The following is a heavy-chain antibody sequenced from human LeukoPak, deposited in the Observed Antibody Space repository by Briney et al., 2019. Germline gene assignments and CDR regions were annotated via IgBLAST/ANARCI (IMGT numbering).Heavy chain of an antibody. CDR3: ARERSSSFRVLDY. CDR2: IHTSGSN. Sequence: SETLSLTCTVSGGSFNNYYWSWIRQSPGKGLEWIGYIHTSGSNKYNPSLNSRVTMSVDTSKNQFSLKLSSVTVADTAVYYCARERSSSFRVLDYWGQGTLVTVSS. V-gene: IGHV4-4*09. D-gene: IGHD6-6*01. J-gene: IGHJ4*02. CDR1: GGSFNNYY.